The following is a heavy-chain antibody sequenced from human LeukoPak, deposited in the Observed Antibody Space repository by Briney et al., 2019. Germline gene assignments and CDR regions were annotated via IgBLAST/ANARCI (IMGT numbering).Heavy chain of an antibody. CDR2: ISSSSSYI. J-gene: IGHJ4*02. D-gene: IGHD6-19*01. V-gene: IGHV3-21*01. CDR1: GFTFSSYS. Sequence: GGSLRLSCAASGFTFSSYSMNWVRQAPGKGLEWVSSISSSSSYIYYADSVKGRFTISRDNAKNSLYLQMNSLRAEDTAVYYCARAAEYSSGWYMFNREFEATPNVDYWGQGTLVTVSS. CDR3: ARAAEYSSGWYMFNREFEATPNVDY.